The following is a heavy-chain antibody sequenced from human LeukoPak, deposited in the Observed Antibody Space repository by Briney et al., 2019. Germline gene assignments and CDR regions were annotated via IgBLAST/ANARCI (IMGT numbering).Heavy chain of an antibody. CDR1: GFTVRSNY. V-gene: IGHV3-66*01. Sequence: GGSLRLSCAASGFTVRSNYMNWVRRAPGKGLERVSVIYSDGSTYYADSVKGRFTISRDFSKNTLYLQMNSLRVEDTAVYYCARLTVSGQLDYWGQGTLVTVSS. CDR3: ARLTVSGQLDY. CDR2: IYSDGST. J-gene: IGHJ4*02. D-gene: IGHD6-19*01.